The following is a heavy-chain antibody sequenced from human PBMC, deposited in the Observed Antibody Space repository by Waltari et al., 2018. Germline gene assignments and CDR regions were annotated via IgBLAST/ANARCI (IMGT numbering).Heavy chain of an antibody. D-gene: IGHD6-13*01. CDR3: ARDSIYSSTWLPDDY. CDR1: RFTFNTYA. J-gene: IGHJ4*02. V-gene: IGHV3-30*04. CDR2: VSSDGTKK. Sequence: QVQLVESGGGVVQPGRSLRLSCAAFRFTFNTYALHWVRQAPGKGLEWVAFVSSDGTKKYYADSVKGRFTISRDNSKATLYLQMDSLRPEDTAVYYCARDSIYSSTWLPDDYWGQGTLVTDSS.